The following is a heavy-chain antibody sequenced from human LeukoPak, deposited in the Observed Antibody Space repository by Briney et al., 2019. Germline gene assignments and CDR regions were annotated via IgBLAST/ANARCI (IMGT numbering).Heavy chain of an antibody. J-gene: IGHJ4*02. CDR2: IYYSGST. CDR3: ARVVPYLGLVPALFDY. V-gene: IGHV4-59*01. Sequence: SETLSLTCTVSGGSISSYYWSWIRQPPGKGLEWIGYIYYSGSTNYNPSLKSRVTISVDTSKNQFSLKLSSVTAADTAVYYCARVVPYLGLVPALFDYWGQGTLVTVSS. CDR1: GGSISSYY. D-gene: IGHD2-2*01.